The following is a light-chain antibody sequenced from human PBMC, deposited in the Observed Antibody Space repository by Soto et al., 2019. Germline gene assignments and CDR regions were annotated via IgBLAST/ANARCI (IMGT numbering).Light chain of an antibody. V-gene: IGKV3D-20*02. CDR3: QQRFNWPLT. J-gene: IGKJ5*01. CDR1: QSVSSSH. CDR2: GAS. Sequence: EIVLTQSPGTLSSSPGERATLSCRASQSVSSSHLAWYQQKSGQAPRLLIYGASSRATGTPARFSGSGSGTDFTLTVSSLESEDFAIYFCQQRFNWPLTFGQGTRLEIK.